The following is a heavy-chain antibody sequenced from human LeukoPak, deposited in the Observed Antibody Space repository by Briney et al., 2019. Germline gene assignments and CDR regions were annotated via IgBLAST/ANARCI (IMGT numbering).Heavy chain of an antibody. CDR2: VFSSGKT. V-gene: IGHV4-4*07. CDR3: AREGQWLGELDY. Sequence: SETLSLMCTVSGGSMSSFYWTWILQPARKGLEWIGRVFSSGKTDYNPSLKSRVTMSTDTSQNHFSLKLTAVTAADAAVYYCAREGQWLGELDYWGQGILVTVSS. CDR1: GGSMSSFY. D-gene: IGHD3-10*01. J-gene: IGHJ4*02.